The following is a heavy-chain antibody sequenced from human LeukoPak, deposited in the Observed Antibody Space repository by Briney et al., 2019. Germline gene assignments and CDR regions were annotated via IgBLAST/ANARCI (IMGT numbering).Heavy chain of an antibody. D-gene: IGHD2-15*01. CDR1: GYTFTSYA. V-gene: IGHV1-3*01. Sequence: ASVKVSCKASGYTFTSYAMHWVRQAPGQRLEWMGWINAGNGNTKYSQKFQGRVTITRDTSASTAYMELGSLRSEDTAVYYCASFRYCSGGSCYSGKTYYYYGMDVWGQGTTVTVSS. CDR2: INAGNGNT. J-gene: IGHJ6*02. CDR3: ASFRYCSGGSCYSGKTYYYYGMDV.